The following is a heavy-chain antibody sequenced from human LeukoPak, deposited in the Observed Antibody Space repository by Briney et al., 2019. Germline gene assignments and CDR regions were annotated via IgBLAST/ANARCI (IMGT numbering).Heavy chain of an antibody. CDR2: IIPIFGTA. Sequence: ASVKVSCKASGGTFSSYAISWVRQAPGQGLEWMGGIIPIFGTANYAQKSQGRVTITADESTSTAYMELSSLRSEDTAVYYCARLLTAIDAFDIWGQGTMVTVSS. D-gene: IGHD2-21*02. CDR1: GGTFSSYA. V-gene: IGHV1-69*13. CDR3: ARLLTAIDAFDI. J-gene: IGHJ3*02.